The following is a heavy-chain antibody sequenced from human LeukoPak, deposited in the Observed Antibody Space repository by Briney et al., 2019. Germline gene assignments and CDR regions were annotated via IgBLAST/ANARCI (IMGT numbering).Heavy chain of an antibody. J-gene: IGHJ5*02. Sequence: SETLSLTCTVSGGSISSGSYYWSWIRQPPGKGLEWIGYIYHSGSTYYNPSLKSRVTISVDRSKNQFSLKLSSVTAADTAVYYCARVGIAAAGHWFDPWGQGTLVAVSS. CDR1: GGSISSGSYY. D-gene: IGHD6-13*01. CDR3: ARVGIAAAGHWFDP. CDR2: IYHSGST. V-gene: IGHV4-30-2*01.